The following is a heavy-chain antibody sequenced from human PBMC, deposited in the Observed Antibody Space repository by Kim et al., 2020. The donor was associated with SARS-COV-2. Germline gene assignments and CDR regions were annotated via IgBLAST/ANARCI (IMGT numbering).Heavy chain of an antibody. CDR1: GFTFSSYG. CDR3: AKDIIRYYYYGMDV. V-gene: IGHV3-30*18. CDR2: ISYDGSNK. J-gene: IGHJ6*02. Sequence: GGSLRLSCAASGFTFSSYGIHWVRQAPGKGLEWVAVISYDGSNKYYADSVKGRFTISRDNSKNTLYLQMNSLRAEDTAVYYCAKDIIRYYYYGMDVWGQGTTVTVSS. D-gene: IGHD3-3*01.